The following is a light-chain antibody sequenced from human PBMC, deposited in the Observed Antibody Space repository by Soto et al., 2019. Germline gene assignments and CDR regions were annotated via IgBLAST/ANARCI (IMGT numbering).Light chain of an antibody. CDR3: GTWDSSLTAVV. Sequence: SLLTQPPSMSAAPGQKVTISCSGSSSNIGKTYVSWYQQFPGTAPKLLIYDNNKRPSGIPDRFSGSKSGTSATLGITGLQTGDEADYYCGTWDSSLTAVVFGGGTKVTVL. CDR2: DNN. V-gene: IGLV1-51*01. CDR1: SSNIGKTY. J-gene: IGLJ2*01.